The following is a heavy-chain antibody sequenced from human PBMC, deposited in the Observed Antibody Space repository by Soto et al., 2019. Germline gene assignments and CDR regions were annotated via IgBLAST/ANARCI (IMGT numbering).Heavy chain of an antibody. CDR3: ARSREGGVYYDFWSGYYGAPLFDY. D-gene: IGHD3-3*01. Sequence: ASVKVSCKASGYTFTGYYMHWVRQAPGQGLEWMGWINPNSGGTNYAQKFQGWVTMTRDTSISTGYMELSRLRSDDMAVYYCARSREGGVYYDFWSGYYGAPLFDYWGQGTLVTVSS. J-gene: IGHJ4*02. CDR1: GYTFTGYY. V-gene: IGHV1-2*04. CDR2: INPNSGGT.